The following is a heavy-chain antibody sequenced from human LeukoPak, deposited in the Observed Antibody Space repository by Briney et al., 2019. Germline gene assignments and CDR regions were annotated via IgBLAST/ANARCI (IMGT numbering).Heavy chain of an antibody. V-gene: IGHV4-59*08. D-gene: IGHD1-26*01. Sequence: SETLSLTCTVSGCSISSYYWSSIRQPPGKGLEWIGYIYYSGSTNYNPSLKSRVTISVDTSKNQFSLKLSSVTAADTAVYYCATGRVGATHFDYWGQGTLVTVSS. CDR3: ATGRVGATHFDY. J-gene: IGHJ4*02. CDR2: IYYSGST. CDR1: GCSISSYY.